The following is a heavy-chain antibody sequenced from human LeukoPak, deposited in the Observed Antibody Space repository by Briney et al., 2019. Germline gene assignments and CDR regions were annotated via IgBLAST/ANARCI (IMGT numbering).Heavy chain of an antibody. CDR1: GFMFSSYG. CDR3: ARDILWRDSSLYYFDY. Sequence: QPGRSLRLSCAASGFMFSSYGMHWVRQAPGKGLEWVALIWYDGSNRYYTDSVKGRFTVSRDNSKNTLYLQMTSLSAEDTAVYYCARDILWRDSSLYYFDYWGQGTLVTVSS. D-gene: IGHD3-22*01. V-gene: IGHV3-33*01. CDR2: IWYDGSNR. J-gene: IGHJ4*02.